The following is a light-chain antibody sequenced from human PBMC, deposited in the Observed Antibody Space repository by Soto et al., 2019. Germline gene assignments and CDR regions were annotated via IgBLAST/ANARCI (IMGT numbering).Light chain of an antibody. CDR1: SSDIGDYNY. J-gene: IGLJ1*01. V-gene: IGLV2-14*01. Sequence: QSALTQPPSASGSPGQSVTFSCTGTSSDIGDYNYVSWYQQHPGKAPKLMIYDVSNRPSGVSNRFSGSKSGKTASLTISGLQAEDEADYYCSSYTTSSTLYVFGTGTKVTVL. CDR2: DVS. CDR3: SSYTTSSTLYV.